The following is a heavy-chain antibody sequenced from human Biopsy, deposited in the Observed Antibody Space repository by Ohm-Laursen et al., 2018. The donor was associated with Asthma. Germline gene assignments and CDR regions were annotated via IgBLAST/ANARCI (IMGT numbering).Heavy chain of an antibody. CDR1: GFTFSSYA. Sequence: SLRLSCSASGFTFSSYAMDWVRQAPGKGLEWVAVMSYDGSINDYAESVLGRFTISRDNSMTTLYLHMTSLRVEDTGVYYCARGLDYAGRSGFDYWGQGTLVTVSS. CDR3: ARGLDYAGRSGFDY. J-gene: IGHJ4*02. V-gene: IGHV3-33*05. CDR2: MSYDGSIN. D-gene: IGHD3-16*01.